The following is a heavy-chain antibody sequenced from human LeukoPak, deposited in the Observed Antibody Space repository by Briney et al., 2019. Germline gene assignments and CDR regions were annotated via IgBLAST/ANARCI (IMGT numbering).Heavy chain of an antibody. CDR1: GYTFTGYY. Sequence: ASVKVSCKASGYTFTGYYMHWVRQAPGQGLEWMGWINPNSGGTNYAQKFQGRVTMTRDTSISTAYMELSRLRSDDTAVYYCARDRGAAAGTGFDYWGQGTLVTVSS. D-gene: IGHD6-13*01. CDR2: INPNSGGT. V-gene: IGHV1-2*02. J-gene: IGHJ4*02. CDR3: ARDRGAAAGTGFDY.